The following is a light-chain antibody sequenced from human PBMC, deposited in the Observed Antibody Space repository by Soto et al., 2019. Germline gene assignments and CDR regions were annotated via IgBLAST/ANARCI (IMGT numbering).Light chain of an antibody. J-gene: IGLJ1*01. Sequence: QSALTQPASVSGSPGQSITISCTGTSSDVGGYNYVSWYQQHPGKAPKLMIYEVSNRPSGVSNRFSGSKSGNTASLTISGLQAEDEADYYCASYAGGKNFYVFGTGTKVTVL. CDR3: ASYAGGKNFYV. CDR1: SSDVGGYNY. V-gene: IGLV2-14*01. CDR2: EVS.